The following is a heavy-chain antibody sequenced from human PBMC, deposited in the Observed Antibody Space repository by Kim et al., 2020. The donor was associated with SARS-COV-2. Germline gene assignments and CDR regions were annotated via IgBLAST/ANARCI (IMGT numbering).Heavy chain of an antibody. J-gene: IGHJ4*02. D-gene: IGHD2-2*01. Sequence: PTHQSRVTITVDTPKNQFSLKLGSVTAADTAVYYCARHWVGLVPAAINYWGQGTLVTVSS. CDR3: ARHWVGLVPAAINY. V-gene: IGHV4-39*01.